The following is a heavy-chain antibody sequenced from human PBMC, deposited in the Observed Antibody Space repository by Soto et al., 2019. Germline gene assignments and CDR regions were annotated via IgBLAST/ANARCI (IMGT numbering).Heavy chain of an antibody. CDR1: GGTFSSYA. CDR3: ARGEIVVVPAASRTYSSSSYYYYGMDV. Sequence: SVKVSCKASGGTFSSYAISWVRQPPGQGLEWMGGIIPIFGTANYAQKFQGRVTITADESTSTAYMELSSLRSEDTAVYYCARGEIVVVPAASRTYSSSSYYYYGMDVWGQGTTVTVSS. CDR2: IIPIFGTA. V-gene: IGHV1-69*13. J-gene: IGHJ6*02. D-gene: IGHD2-2*01.